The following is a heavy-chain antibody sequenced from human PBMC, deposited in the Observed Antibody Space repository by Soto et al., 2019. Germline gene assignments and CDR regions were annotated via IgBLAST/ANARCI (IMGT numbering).Heavy chain of an antibody. Sequence: QVQLVQSGAEVKKPGASVKVSCKASGFTFTNYYIHWVRQAPGRGLEWMGLINPSSGGTLYAQTFQGRVTVTRDTSTGTVYMELSNLRSEDTAVYFCARDTGDTTLRQWGRSFHYWGQGTLVTVSS. J-gene: IGHJ4*02. CDR1: GFTFTNYY. CDR2: INPSSGGT. V-gene: IGHV1-46*01. CDR3: ARDTGDTTLRQWGRSFHY. D-gene: IGHD1-1*01.